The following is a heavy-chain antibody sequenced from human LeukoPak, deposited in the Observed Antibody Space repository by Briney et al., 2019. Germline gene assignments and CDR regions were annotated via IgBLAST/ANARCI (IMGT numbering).Heavy chain of an antibody. CDR3: AKATGYLL. V-gene: IGHV3-21*04. J-gene: IGHJ4*02. CDR2: VSSSATYI. CDR1: GFTFSSYS. Sequence: TGGSLRLSCAASGFTFSSYSMHWVRQAPGKGLEWVSSVSSSATYIYYADSVKGRFTISRDNAKNSLYLQMNSLRAEDTAVYYCAKATGYLLWGRGTLVIVSS. D-gene: IGHD1-14*01.